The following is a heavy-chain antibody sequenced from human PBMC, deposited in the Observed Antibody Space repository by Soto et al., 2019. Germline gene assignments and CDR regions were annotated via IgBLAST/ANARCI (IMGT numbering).Heavy chain of an antibody. Sequence: PSETLSLTCTVSGGSISSYYWSWIRQPPGKGLEWIGYIYYSGSTNYNPSLKSRVTISVDTSKNQFSLKLTSVTAADTAMYYCARQNGSVRSWSDSWGQGTLVNVSS. D-gene: IGHD3-10*01. CDR3: ARQNGSVRSWSDS. CDR2: IYYSGST. V-gene: IGHV4-59*08. CDR1: GGSISSYY. J-gene: IGHJ5*01.